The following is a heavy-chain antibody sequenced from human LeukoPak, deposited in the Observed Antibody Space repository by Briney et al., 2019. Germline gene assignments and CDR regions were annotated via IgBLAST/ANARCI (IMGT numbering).Heavy chain of an antibody. D-gene: IGHD3-10*01. V-gene: IGHV4-38-2*02. J-gene: IGHJ3*02. CDR1: GYSISSGFY. CDR2: IFYSGST. Sequence: PSETLSLTCSVSGYSISSGFYWGWIRQPPGKGLEWIGNIFYSGSTYYSPSLRSRVTISLDTSRNQFSLKLNSVTAADTAVYYCAKSNGYGLVDIWGQGTMVTVSS. CDR3: AKSNGYGLVDI.